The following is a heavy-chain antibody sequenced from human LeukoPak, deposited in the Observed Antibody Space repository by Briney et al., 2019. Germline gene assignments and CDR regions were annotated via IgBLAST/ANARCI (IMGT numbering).Heavy chain of an antibody. V-gene: IGHV5-51*01. CDR3: ARRLPALEAFDI. Sequence: GESLTISCKGSGYSFTTYWIAWVRQMPGKGLEWMGIIYPGDSDARYSPSFQGQVTISADKSISTAYLQWSDLKASGTAMYYCARRLPALEAFDIWGQGTMVTVSS. CDR2: IYPGDSDA. J-gene: IGHJ3*02. D-gene: IGHD2-2*01. CDR1: GYSFTTYW.